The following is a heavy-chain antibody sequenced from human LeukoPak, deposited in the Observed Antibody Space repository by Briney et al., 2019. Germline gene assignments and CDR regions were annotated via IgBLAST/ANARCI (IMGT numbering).Heavy chain of an antibody. V-gene: IGHV4-38-2*01. CDR3: ARGEHSGTRGP. Sequence: PSETLSLTCVASDYSISSGYYWGWIRQPPGKGLEWIGSISHSGTTYYNPSFKSRITISLDTSKNQFSLKLRSVTAADTAVYYCARGEHSGTRGPWGQGTLVTVSS. D-gene: IGHD1-1*01. J-gene: IGHJ5*02. CDR2: ISHSGTT. CDR1: DYSISSGYY.